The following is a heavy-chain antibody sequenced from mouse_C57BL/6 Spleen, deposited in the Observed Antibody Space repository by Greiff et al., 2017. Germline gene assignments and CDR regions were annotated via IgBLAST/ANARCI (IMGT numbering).Heavy chain of an antibody. CDR3: ARRVYGRQGYFDY. V-gene: IGHV1-19*01. CDR1: GYTFTDYY. Sequence: EVQLQESGPVLVKPGASVKMSCKASGYTFTDYYMNWVKQSHGKSLEWIGVINPYNGGTSYNQKFKGKATLTVDKSSSTAYMELNSLTSEDSAVYYCARRVYGRQGYFDYWGQGTTLTVSS. J-gene: IGHJ2*01. D-gene: IGHD1-1*01. CDR2: INPYNGGT.